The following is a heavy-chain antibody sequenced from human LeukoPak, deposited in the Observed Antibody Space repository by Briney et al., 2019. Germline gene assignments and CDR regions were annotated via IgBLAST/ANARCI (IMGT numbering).Heavy chain of an antibody. CDR2: ISSSSSYI. CDR3: AKVWTSSSPGDY. J-gene: IGHJ4*02. Sequence: GGSLRLSCAASGFTFSSYSMNWVRQAPGKGLEWVSSISSSSSYIYYADSVKGRFTISRDNSKNTLYLQMNSLRAEDTAVYYCAKVWTSSSPGDYWGQGTLVTVSS. D-gene: IGHD6-13*01. CDR1: GFTFSSYS. V-gene: IGHV3-21*01.